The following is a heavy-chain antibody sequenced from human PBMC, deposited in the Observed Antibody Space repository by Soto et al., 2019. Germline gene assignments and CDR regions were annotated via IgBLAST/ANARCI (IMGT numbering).Heavy chain of an antibody. CDR3: ASGGRIVGATHGGYFDD. J-gene: IGHJ4*02. V-gene: IGHV4-4*02. D-gene: IGHD1-26*01. Sequence: QVQLQESGPGLVKPSGTLSLTCAVSGGSISSSNWWSWVRQPPGKGLEWIGEIYHSASTNYNPSLKSRVTISVDKSKNRYSRNLSSVNAADTVGYYCASGGRIVGATHGGYFDDWGQGTLVTVSS. CDR1: GGSISSSNW. CDR2: IYHSAST.